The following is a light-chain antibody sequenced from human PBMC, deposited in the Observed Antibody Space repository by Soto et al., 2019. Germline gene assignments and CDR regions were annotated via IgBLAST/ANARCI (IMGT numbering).Light chain of an antibody. Sequence: DIQMTQSPSTLSASVGDRVTITCRASQSINSGLAWYQQKPGKAPKLLIHKASSLESGVPSRFSGSGSGTELTLTISSLQPDDFATYYCQQYESYPLTFVGGTKVEIK. CDR3: QQYESYPLT. CDR2: KAS. V-gene: IGKV1-5*03. CDR1: QSINSG. J-gene: IGKJ4*01.